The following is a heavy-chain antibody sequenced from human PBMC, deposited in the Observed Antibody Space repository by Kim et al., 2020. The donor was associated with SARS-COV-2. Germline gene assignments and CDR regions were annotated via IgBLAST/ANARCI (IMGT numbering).Heavy chain of an antibody. J-gene: IGHJ4*02. CDR3: ARVAYGDYVFDH. CDR1: GYTFTSYY. D-gene: IGHD4-17*01. V-gene: IGHV1-46*01. CDR2: INPSGGTT. Sequence: ASVKVSCKASGYTFTSYYMHWVRQAPGQGLEWMGVINPSGGTTSYAQKFQGRVTMTRDTSTSTVYMELSSLRSEDTAVYYCARVAYGDYVFDHWGQGTLVTVSS.